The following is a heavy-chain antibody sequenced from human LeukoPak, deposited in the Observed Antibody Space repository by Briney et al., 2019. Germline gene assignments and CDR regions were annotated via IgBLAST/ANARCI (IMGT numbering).Heavy chain of an antibody. CDR3: TTPPPNDYGDYGEYFQH. CDR2: IKSKTDGGTT. D-gene: IGHD4-17*01. CDR1: GFTFSNAW. J-gene: IGHJ1*01. Sequence: PGRSLRLSCAASGFTFSNAWMSWVRQAPGKGLEWVGRIKSKTDGGTTDYAAPVKGRFTISRDDSKNTLYLQMNSLKTEDTAVYYCTTPPPNDYGDYGEYFQHWGQGTLVTVSS. V-gene: IGHV3-15*01.